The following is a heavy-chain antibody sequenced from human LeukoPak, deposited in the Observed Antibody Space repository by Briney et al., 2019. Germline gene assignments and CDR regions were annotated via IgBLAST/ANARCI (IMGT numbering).Heavy chain of an antibody. Sequence: SETLSLTCAVYGGSFSGYYWSWIRQPPGKGLEWIGEINHSGSTNYNPSLKSRVTISVDTSKNQFSLKLSSVTAADTAVYYCARSGDVLRFLEWFKFDYWGQGTLVTVSS. V-gene: IGHV4-34*01. CDR3: ARSGDVLRFLEWFKFDY. D-gene: IGHD3-3*01. CDR1: GGSFSGYY. J-gene: IGHJ4*02. CDR2: INHSGST.